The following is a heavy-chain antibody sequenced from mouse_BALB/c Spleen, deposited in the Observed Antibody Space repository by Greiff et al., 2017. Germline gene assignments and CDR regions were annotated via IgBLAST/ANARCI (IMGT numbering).Heavy chain of an antibody. J-gene: IGHJ4*01. CDR3: ARWGYGSHYAMDY. V-gene: IGHV5-17*02. CDR2: ISSGSSTI. CDR1: GFTFSSFG. D-gene: IGHD1-1*01. Sequence: DVKLVESGGGLVQPGGSRKLSCAASGFTFSSFGMHWVRQAPEKGLEWVAYISSGSSTIYYADTVKGRFTISRDNPKNTLFLQMTSLRSEDTAMYYCARWGYGSHYAMDYWGQGTSVTVSS.